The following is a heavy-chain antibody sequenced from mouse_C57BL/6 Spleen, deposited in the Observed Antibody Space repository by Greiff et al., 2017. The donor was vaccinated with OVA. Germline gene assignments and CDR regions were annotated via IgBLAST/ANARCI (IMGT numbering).Heavy chain of an antibody. CDR1: GYAFSSSW. CDR2: IYPGAGDT. Sequence: VQLQQSGPELVKPGASVKISCKASGYAFSSSWLNWVKQRPGKGLEWIGRIYPGAGDTNYNGKFKGKATLTADKSSSTAYMQLSSLTSEDSAVYFCARSSDGYWYFDVWGTGTTVTVSS. J-gene: IGHJ1*03. D-gene: IGHD2-3*01. CDR3: ARSSDGYWYFDV. V-gene: IGHV1-82*01.